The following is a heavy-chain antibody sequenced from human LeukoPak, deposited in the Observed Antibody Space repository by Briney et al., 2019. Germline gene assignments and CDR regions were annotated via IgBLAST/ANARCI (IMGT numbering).Heavy chain of an antibody. D-gene: IGHD3-10*01. CDR2: IYSGGST. CDR3: ARGMVRGVKTPLDY. CDR1: GFTVSSNY. V-gene: IGHV3-66*01. Sequence: PGGSLRHSCAASGFTVSSNYMSWVRQAPGKGLEWVSVIYSGGSTYYADSVKGRFTISRDNSKNTLYLQMNSLRAEDTAVYYCARGMVRGVKTPLDYWGQGTLVTVSS. J-gene: IGHJ4*02.